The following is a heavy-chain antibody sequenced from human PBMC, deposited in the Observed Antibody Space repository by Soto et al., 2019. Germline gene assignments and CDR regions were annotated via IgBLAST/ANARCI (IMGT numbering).Heavy chain of an antibody. CDR1: GYTFTSSD. CDR2: MNPNSGNT. V-gene: IGHV1-8*01. J-gene: IGHJ3*02. CDR3: ASHYCSGGSCYDAFDI. Sequence: ASVKVSCKASGYTFTSSDINLVRQATGQGLEWMGWMNPNSGNTGYAQKFQGRVNMTRNTSISTAYMELSSLRSEDTAVYYCASHYCSGGSCYDAFDIWGQGTMVTVSS. D-gene: IGHD2-15*01.